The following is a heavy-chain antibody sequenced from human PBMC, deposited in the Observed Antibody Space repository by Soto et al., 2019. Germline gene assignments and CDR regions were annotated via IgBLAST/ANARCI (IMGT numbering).Heavy chain of an antibody. CDR3: ARGGGTILAPLP. D-gene: IGHD3-3*01. J-gene: IGHJ5*02. CDR2: INSNSGAT. CDR1: GYTFTGYF. V-gene: IGHV1-2*02. Sequence: QVQLVQSGAAVKKPGASVKVSCKASGYTFTGYFMHWVRQAPGQGLEWMGWINSNSGATKYAQKFQGRVTLSRDTSISTAYMELSGLRSDDTAVYYCARGGGTILAPLPWGQGTLVTVSS.